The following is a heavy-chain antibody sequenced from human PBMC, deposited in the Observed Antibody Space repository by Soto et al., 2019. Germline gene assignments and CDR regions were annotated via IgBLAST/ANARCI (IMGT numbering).Heavy chain of an antibody. CDR3: AAGYGYGAFDI. D-gene: IGHD5-18*01. Sequence: QMQLVQSGPEGKKPGTSVKVSCKASGFTFTSSAVQWVRQARGQRLEWIGWIVVGSGNTNYAQKFQERVTITRDMSTSTAYMELSSLRSEDTAVYYCAAGYGYGAFDIWGQGTMVTVSS. J-gene: IGHJ3*02. V-gene: IGHV1-58*01. CDR2: IVVGSGNT. CDR1: GFTFTSSA.